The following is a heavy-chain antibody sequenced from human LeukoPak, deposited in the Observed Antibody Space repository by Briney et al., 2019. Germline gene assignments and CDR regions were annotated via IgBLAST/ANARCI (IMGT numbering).Heavy chain of an antibody. D-gene: IGHD3-22*01. Sequence: SVKVSCKASGGTFSSYAISWLRQAPGQGLEWMGGIIPIFGTANYAQKFQGRVTITTDESTSTAYMELSSLRSEDTAVYYCARHTYYYDSSGYYYAGSYYFDYWGQGTLVTVSS. CDR3: ARHTYYYDSSGYYYAGSYYFDY. J-gene: IGHJ4*02. CDR2: IIPIFGTA. CDR1: GGTFSSYA. V-gene: IGHV1-69*05.